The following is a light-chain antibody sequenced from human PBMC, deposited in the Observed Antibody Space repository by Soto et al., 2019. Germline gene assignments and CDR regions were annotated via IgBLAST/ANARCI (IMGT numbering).Light chain of an antibody. CDR1: SGHSSYI. CDR2: LEGSGSY. CDR3: ETWDSNTHV. J-gene: IGLJ2*01. Sequence: VLTQSSSASASLGSSVKLTCTLSSGHSSYIIAWHQQQPGKAPRYLMKLEGSGSYNKGSGVPDRFSGSSSGADRYLTISNLQSEDEADYYCETWDSNTHVFGGGTKLTVL. V-gene: IGLV4-60*03.